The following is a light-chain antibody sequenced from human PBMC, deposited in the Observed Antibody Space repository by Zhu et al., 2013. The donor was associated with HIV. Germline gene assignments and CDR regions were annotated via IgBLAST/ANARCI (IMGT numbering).Light chain of an antibody. J-gene: IGKJ5*01. V-gene: IGKV1-5*03. CDR1: QSISTW. CDR2: KAS. CDR3: QQYNVYPIT. Sequence: DIQMTQAPSTLSASIGDRVAITCRASQSISTWLAWYQQKPGKAPKVLISKASTLESGVSSRFSGSGSETEFTLSISSLQPDDFATYYCQQYNVYPITFGQGTRLDIK.